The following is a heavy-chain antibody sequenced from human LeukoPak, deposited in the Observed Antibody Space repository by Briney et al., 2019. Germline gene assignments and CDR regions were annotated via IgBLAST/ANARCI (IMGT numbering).Heavy chain of an antibody. D-gene: IGHD2-15*01. CDR1: GGPISSGSHY. CDR3: ASSNSLVVVVATQFDY. J-gene: IGHJ4*02. CDR2: IYYTGST. V-gene: IGHV4-39*01. Sequence: SETLSLTCSVSGGPISSGSHYWGWIRQPPGKGLAWIGSIYYTGSTYYNPSLKSRVIISVDTSKNQFSLRLSSVTAADTAVYYCASSNSLVVVVATQFDYWGQGTLVTVSS.